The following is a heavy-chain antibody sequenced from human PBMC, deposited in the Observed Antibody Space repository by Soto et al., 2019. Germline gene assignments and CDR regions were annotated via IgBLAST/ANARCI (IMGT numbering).Heavy chain of an antibody. J-gene: IGHJ6*03. D-gene: IGHD6-6*01. CDR3: ARRARPDFYYMDV. CDR1: GFTRSGYS. CDR2: ISSNGVGT. V-gene: IGHV3-64*01. Sequence: PWGSLRLACRASGFTRSGYSMDYVRQAPGKGLEYVSGISSNGVGTYYANSVQGRFTISRDNSKNTVYLQMGSLRPEDMAVYYCARRARPDFYYMDVWGKGTTVTVSS.